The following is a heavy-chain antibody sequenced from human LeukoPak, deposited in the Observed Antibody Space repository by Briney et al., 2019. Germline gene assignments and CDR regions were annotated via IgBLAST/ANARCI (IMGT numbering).Heavy chain of an antibody. V-gene: IGHV4-4*07. CDR1: GGSISGYY. J-gene: IGHJ4*02. D-gene: IGHD4-23*01. Sequence: SETLSLTCTVSGGSISGYYWSWIRQAAGKGLEWIGRVYSTGTTNYNPSLVSRATLSIDTSKNQFSLKVLSVTAADTAVYFCARGSYGGDTGYYFDYWGQGTLVTVSS. CDR2: VYSTGTT. CDR3: ARGSYGGDTGYYFDY.